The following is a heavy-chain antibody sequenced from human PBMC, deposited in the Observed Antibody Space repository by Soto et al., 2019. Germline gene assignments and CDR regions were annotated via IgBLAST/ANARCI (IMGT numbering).Heavy chain of an antibody. CDR3: AKIESRFFYDSTGYYPFDY. D-gene: IGHD3-22*01. V-gene: IGHV3-23*01. J-gene: IGHJ4*02. CDR2: LSGSGVST. Sequence: GGSLRLSCVASGFHFSNYAITWVRQAPGKGLEWVSALSGSGVSTYYADSVMGRFTISRDNSKNTVYLQMNSLRAEDTAVYYCAKIESRFFYDSTGYYPFDYWGQGTLVTVSS. CDR1: GFHFSNYA.